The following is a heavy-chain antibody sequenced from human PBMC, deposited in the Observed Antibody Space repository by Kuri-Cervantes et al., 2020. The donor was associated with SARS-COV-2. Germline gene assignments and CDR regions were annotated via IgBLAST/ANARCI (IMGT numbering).Heavy chain of an antibody. V-gene: IGHV3-33*01. J-gene: IGHJ4*02. CDR3: ARERSGLDY. CDR1: GFTFSSYG. D-gene: IGHD3-3*01. Sequence: GGSLRLSCAASGFTFSSYGMHWVRQAPGKGLEWVAVIWYDGSSKYYADSVEGRFTISRDNSKNTLYLQMNSLRAEDTAVYYCARERSGLDYWGQGTLVTVSS. CDR2: IWYDGSSK.